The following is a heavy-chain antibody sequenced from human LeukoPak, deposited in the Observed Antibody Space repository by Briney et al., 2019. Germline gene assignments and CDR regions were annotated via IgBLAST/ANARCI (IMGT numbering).Heavy chain of an antibody. V-gene: IGHV6-1*01. D-gene: IGHD6-13*01. CDR3: ARGVAAAVDWFDP. CDR2: TYYRSKWYN. CDR1: GDSFSSNSAA. Sequence: SQTLSLTCALSGDSFSSNSAAWDWVRQSPSRGLEWLGRTYYRSKWYNEYAVSVKSRIIINPDTSKNQFSLQLSSVTPDDTAVYYCARGVAAAVDWFDPWGQGTLVTVSS. J-gene: IGHJ5*02.